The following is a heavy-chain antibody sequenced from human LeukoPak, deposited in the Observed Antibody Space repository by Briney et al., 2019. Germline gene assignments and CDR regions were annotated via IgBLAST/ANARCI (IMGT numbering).Heavy chain of an antibody. D-gene: IGHD2-2*01. CDR1: GGSISSSSYY. V-gene: IGHV4-39*07. CDR2: IYYSGRT. Sequence: SETLSLTCTVSGGSISSSSYYWGWIRQPPGKGLEWIGSIYYSGRTYYNPSLKSRVTISVDTSKNQFSLKLSSVTAADTAVYYCLREVSCYSFDYWGQGTLVTVSS. J-gene: IGHJ4*02. CDR3: LREVSCYSFDY.